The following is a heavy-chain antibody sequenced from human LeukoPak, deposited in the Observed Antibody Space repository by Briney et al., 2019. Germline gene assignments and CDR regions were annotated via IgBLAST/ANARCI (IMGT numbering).Heavy chain of an antibody. V-gene: IGHV3-33*03. CDR2: LWSDGIKT. D-gene: IGHD6-19*01. CDR3: AKDNRRHYTSGPNPDSLH. J-gene: IGHJ4*02. CDR1: GFTFTNYP. Sequence: GGSLRLSCAASGFTFTNYPMHWVRQAPGKGLEWVAVLWSDGIKTDYADSVKGRFTISRDNAKNSLYLQMNSLRVEDTAFYYCAKDNRRHYTSGPNPDSLHWGQGALVTVSS.